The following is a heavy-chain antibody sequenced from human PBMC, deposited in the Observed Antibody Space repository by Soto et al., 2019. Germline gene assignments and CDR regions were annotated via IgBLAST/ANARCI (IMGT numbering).Heavy chain of an antibody. CDR1: GGSIGSGDYY. CDR3: ASRLGYCISTSCFFDYYYYGMDV. J-gene: IGHJ6*02. D-gene: IGHD2-2*01. CDR2: IYHSGST. V-gene: IGHV4-39*07. Sequence: SETLSLTCTVSGGSIGSGDYYWSWIRQPPGKGLEWIGEIYHSGSTNYNPSLKSRVTISVDKSKNQFSLKLSSVTAADTAVYYCASRLGYCISTSCFFDYYYYGMDVWGQGTTVTVSS.